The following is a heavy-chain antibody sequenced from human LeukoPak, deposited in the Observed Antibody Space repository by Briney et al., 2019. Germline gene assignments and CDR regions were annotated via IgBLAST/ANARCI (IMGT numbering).Heavy chain of an antibody. J-gene: IGHJ4*02. Sequence: ASVKVSCKASGGTFSSYAISWVRQAPGQGLEWMGGIIPIFGTANYAQKFQGRVTITTDESTSTAYMELSSLRSEDTAAYYCARVDCSGGSCYTSFDYWGQGTLVTVSS. CDR2: IIPIFGTA. CDR3: ARVDCSGGSCYTSFDY. D-gene: IGHD2-15*01. V-gene: IGHV1-69*05. CDR1: GGTFSSYA.